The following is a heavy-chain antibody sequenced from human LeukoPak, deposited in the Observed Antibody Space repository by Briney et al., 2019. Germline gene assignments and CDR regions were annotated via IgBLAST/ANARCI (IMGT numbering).Heavy chain of an antibody. CDR1: GGSISSSTYY. J-gene: IGHJ5*02. D-gene: IGHD2-2*01. CDR3: ARETPAVRSNCFDP. V-gene: IGHV4-39*02. Sequence: PSETLSLTCTVSGGSISSSTYYWGWVRQPPGKGLEWIGSVSYSGTTYHNTSLRSRVTISIDTSRNQFSLKVTSVTAADTAVYYCARETPAVRSNCFDPWGQGTLVTVSS. CDR2: VSYSGTT.